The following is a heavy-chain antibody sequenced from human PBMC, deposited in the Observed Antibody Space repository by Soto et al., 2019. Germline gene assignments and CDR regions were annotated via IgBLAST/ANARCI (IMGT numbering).Heavy chain of an antibody. Sequence: GGSLRLSCAASGFTFSSYSMNWVRQAPGKGLEWVSSISSSSSYIYYADSVKGRFTISRDNAKNSLYLQMNSLRAEDTAVYYCARESEDLTSNFDYWGQGTLVTVSS. CDR2: ISSSSSYI. CDR1: GFTFSSYS. CDR3: ARESEDLTSNFDY. J-gene: IGHJ4*02. V-gene: IGHV3-21*01.